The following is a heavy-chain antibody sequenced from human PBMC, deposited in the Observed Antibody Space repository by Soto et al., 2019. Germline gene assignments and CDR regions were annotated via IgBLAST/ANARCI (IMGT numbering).Heavy chain of an antibody. Sequence: GGSLRLSCAASGFTFSSYSMNWVRQAPGKGLEWVSSISSSSSYIYYADSVKGRFTISRDNAKNSLYLQMNSLRAEDTAVYYCARESEDLTSNFDYWGQGTLVTVSS. CDR2: ISSSSSYI. CDR1: GFTFSSYS. CDR3: ARESEDLTSNFDY. J-gene: IGHJ4*02. V-gene: IGHV3-21*01.